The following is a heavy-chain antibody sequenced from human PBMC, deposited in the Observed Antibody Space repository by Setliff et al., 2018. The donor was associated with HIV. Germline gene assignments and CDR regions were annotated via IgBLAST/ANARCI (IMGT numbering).Heavy chain of an antibody. D-gene: IGHD1-1*01. Sequence: GGSLRLSCAASGFTFSSYEMNWVRQAPGKGLEWVSYISSSGSTIYYADSVKGRFTISRDNAKNSLYLQMNSLKTEDTALYYCTTYNWKDGLGFDIWGQGTMVTVS. CDR1: GFTFSSYE. CDR2: ISSSGSTI. V-gene: IGHV3-48*03. CDR3: TTYNWKDGLGFDI. J-gene: IGHJ3*02.